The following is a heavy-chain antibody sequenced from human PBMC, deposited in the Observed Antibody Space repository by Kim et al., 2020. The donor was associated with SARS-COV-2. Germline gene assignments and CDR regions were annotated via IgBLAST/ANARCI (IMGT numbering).Heavy chain of an antibody. Sequence: GVSLRLSCAASGFTFSSHWMHWVRQAPGKGPVWVSRINADRSVIEYAASVKGRFTISRDNAKSTLDLQMNSLRPEDTAVYYCARGSGSYGFDSWGQGVLVTVSS. CDR1: GFTFSSHW. V-gene: IGHV3-74*01. D-gene: IGHD1-26*01. J-gene: IGHJ4*02. CDR2: INADRSVI. CDR3: ARGSGSYGFDS.